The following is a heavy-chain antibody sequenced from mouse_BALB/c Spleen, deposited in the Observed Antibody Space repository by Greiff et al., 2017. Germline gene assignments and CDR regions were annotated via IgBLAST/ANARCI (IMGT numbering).Heavy chain of an antibody. Sequence: EVQLQESGAELVRSGASVKLSCTASGFNIKDYYMHWVKQRPEQGLEWIGWIDPENGDTEYAPKFQGKATMTADTSSNTAYLQLSSLTSEDTAVYYCNAHGYYAMDYWGQGTSVTVSS. J-gene: IGHJ4*01. CDR1: GFNIKDYY. V-gene: IGHV14-4*02. CDR3: NAHGYYAMDY. CDR2: IDPENGDT.